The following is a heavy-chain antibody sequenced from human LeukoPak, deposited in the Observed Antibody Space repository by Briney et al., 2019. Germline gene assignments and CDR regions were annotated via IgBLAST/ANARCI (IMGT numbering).Heavy chain of an antibody. V-gene: IGHV3-30-3*01. CDR2: ISYDGSNK. Sequence: GGSLRLSCAASGFTFSSYAMHWVRQAPGKGLEWVAVISYDGSNKYYADSVKGRFTISRDNSKNTPYLQMNSLRAEDTAVYYCARAPSTLTTLVLLDSWGQGTLVTVSS. CDR3: ARAPSTLTTLVLLDS. J-gene: IGHJ4*02. D-gene: IGHD4-17*01. CDR1: GFTFSSYA.